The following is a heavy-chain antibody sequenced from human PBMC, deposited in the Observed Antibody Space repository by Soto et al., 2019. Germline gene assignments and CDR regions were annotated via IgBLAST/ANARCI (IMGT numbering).Heavy chain of an antibody. J-gene: IGHJ6*02. CDR1: GFTFSSYG. V-gene: IGHV3-30*18. CDR2: ISYDGSNK. CDR3: AKEGATKNYYYYYGMDV. D-gene: IGHD1-26*01. Sequence: QVQLVESGGGVVQPGRSLRLSCAASGFTFSSYGMHWVRQAPGKGLEWVAVISYDGSNKYYADSVKGRFTISRDNSKNTLYLQMNSLRAEDTAVYYCAKEGATKNYYYYYGMDVWGQGTTFTVSS.